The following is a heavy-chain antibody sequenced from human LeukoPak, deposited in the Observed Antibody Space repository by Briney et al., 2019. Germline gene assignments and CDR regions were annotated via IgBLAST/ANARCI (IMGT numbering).Heavy chain of an antibody. Sequence: GGSPRLSCAASGFTFSSYAMSWVRQAPGKGLEWVSAISGSGGSTYYADSVKGRFTISRDNSKNTLYLQMNSLRAEDTAVYYCAKRSYGSDYYGMDVWGQGTTVTVSS. CDR1: GFTFSSYA. CDR3: AKRSYGSDYYGMDV. J-gene: IGHJ6*02. V-gene: IGHV3-23*01. CDR2: ISGSGGST. D-gene: IGHD5-18*01.